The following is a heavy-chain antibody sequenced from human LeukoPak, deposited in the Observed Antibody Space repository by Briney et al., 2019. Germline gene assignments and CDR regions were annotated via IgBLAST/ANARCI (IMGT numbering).Heavy chain of an antibody. CDR3: AKDRHAPGRYCSSTTCFPFDP. D-gene: IGHD2-2*01. V-gene: IGHV3-11*01. Sequence: GGSLRLSCAASGFTFSDYYMTWIRQAPGKGLEWVSYISSSGSTIYYADSVKGRFTISRDNASNSLYLQMNSLRAEDTAVYYCAKDRHAPGRYCSSTTCFPFDPWGQGTLVTVSS. CDR1: GFTFSDYY. CDR2: ISSSGSTI. J-gene: IGHJ5*02.